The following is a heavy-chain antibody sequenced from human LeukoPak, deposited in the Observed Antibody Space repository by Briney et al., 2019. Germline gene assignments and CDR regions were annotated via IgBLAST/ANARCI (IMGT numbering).Heavy chain of an antibody. Sequence: GGSLRLSCAASGFTFNNFGMHWVRQAPGKGLEWVAVISYDGSNKYYAGSVKGRFTISRDNSKNTLYLQMNSLRAEDTAVYYCAKPGPPITMIVVVQMYYFDYWGQGTLVTVSS. J-gene: IGHJ4*02. CDR2: ISYDGSNK. D-gene: IGHD3-22*01. V-gene: IGHV3-30*18. CDR3: AKPGPPITMIVVVQMYYFDY. CDR1: GFTFNNFG.